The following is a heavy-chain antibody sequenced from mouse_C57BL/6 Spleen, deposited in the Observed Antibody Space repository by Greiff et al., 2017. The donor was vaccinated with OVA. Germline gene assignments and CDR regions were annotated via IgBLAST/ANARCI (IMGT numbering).Heavy chain of an antibody. CDR3: AEDYYWYFDV. V-gene: IGHV5-17*01. J-gene: IGHJ1*03. D-gene: IGHD2-4*01. Sequence: EVMLVESGGGLVKPGGSLKLSCAASGFTFSDYGMHWVRQAPEKGLEWVAYISSGSSTIYYADTVKGRFTISRDNAKNTLFLQMTSLRSEDTAMYYCAEDYYWYFDVWGTGTTVTVSS. CDR2: ISSGSSTI. CDR1: GFTFSDYG.